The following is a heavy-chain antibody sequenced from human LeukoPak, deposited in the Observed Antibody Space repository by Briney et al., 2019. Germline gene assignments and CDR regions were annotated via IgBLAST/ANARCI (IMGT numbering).Heavy chain of an antibody. J-gene: IGHJ4*02. CDR1: GYTLTELS. CDR2: FDPEDGET. CDR3: ATSYYDILTGYSAFDY. V-gene: IGHV1-24*01. D-gene: IGHD3-9*01. Sequence: ASVKVSCKVSGYTLTELSMHWVRQAPGKGLEWMGGFDPEDGETIYAQKSQGRVTMTEDTSTDTAYMELSSLRSEDTAVYYCATSYYDILTGYSAFDYWGQGTLVTVSS.